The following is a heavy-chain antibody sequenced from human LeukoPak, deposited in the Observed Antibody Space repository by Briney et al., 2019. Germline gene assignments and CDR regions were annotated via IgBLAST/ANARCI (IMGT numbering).Heavy chain of an antibody. CDR1: GGSISSGGYY. CDR3: ARSTSAAGIFDY. J-gene: IGHJ4*02. D-gene: IGHD6-13*01. CDR2: IYYSGST. V-gene: IGHV4-31*03. Sequence: PSQTLSLTCTVSGGSISSGGYYWRWIRQHPGKGLEWIGYIYYSGSTYYNPSLKSRFTISVDTSKNQFSLKLSSVTAADTAVYYCARSTSAAGIFDYWGQGTLVTVSS.